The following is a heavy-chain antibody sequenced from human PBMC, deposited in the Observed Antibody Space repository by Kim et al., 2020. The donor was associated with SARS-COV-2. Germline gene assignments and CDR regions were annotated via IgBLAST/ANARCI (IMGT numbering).Heavy chain of an antibody. CDR3: ARAQSSSLDSWFDP. D-gene: IGHD6-6*01. V-gene: IGHV4-30-2*05. Sequence: NPSLKSRVTISIDTSKNQFSRKLSSVTAADTAVYYCARAQSSSLDSWFDPWGQGTLVTVSS. J-gene: IGHJ5*02.